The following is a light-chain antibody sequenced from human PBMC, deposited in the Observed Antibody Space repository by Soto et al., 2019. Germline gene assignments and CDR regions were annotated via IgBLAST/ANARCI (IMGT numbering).Light chain of an antibody. J-gene: IGKJ4*02. CDR1: QSVNRY. CDR3: QQDNNWPLA. CDR2: GAS. V-gene: IGKV3-15*01. Sequence: EIVMTQSPATLSVSPGERATLSCRASQSVNRYLAWYQQKPGQAPRLLIYGASTRATGIPARFSGSGSETEFNLIISSLQSEDFAVYYCQQDNNWPLAFGGGTKVEIK.